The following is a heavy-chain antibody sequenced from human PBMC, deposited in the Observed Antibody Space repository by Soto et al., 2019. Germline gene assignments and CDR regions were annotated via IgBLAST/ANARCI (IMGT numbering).Heavy chain of an antibody. CDR3: GTDQWGGAFDI. Sequence: RGSLRLSCVASGFTLSTYWMAWVRQTPGKGLEFVANIRPDGNEINYVDSVKGRFTISRDNAKNSLFLQMNSLRHDDTAVYYCGTDQWGGAFDIGGQGTTVTVSS. D-gene: IGHD3-10*01. CDR2: IRPDGNEI. V-gene: IGHV3-7*01. J-gene: IGHJ3*02. CDR1: GFTLSTYW.